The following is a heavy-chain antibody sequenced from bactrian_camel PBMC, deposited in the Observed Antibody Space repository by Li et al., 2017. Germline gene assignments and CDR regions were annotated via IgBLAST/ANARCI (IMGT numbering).Heavy chain of an antibody. V-gene: IGHV3S6*01. CDR2: FYRGDQHT. Sequence: HVQLVESGGASVQAGGSLTLSCAYENIGSGNRHYCLGWFRRQAPDKRREGLAAFYRGDQHTYYAGSVKGRFTISRDQGRNTLYLQLNDLKPEDTAMYYCAARRYAGSCLATPERPYHYWGQGTQVTVS. D-gene: IGHD1*01. J-gene: IGHJ4*01. CDR3: AARRYAGSCLATPERPYHY. CDR1: SGNRHYC.